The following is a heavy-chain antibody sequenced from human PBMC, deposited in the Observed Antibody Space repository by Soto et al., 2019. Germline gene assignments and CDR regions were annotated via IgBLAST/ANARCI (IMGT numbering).Heavy chain of an antibody. J-gene: IGHJ4*02. CDR1: GFSLTSGVG. CDR2: IYWHDDK. V-gene: IGHV2-5*01. D-gene: IGHD5-12*01. Sequence: QITLKESGPTLVRPPQTLTLTCTFSGFSLTSGVGVGWIRQPPGKALEWLAIIYWHDDKRYSPSLKNRLTITKDTSKNQVALTMTNVGPVDTATYFCAHIDPEIVTVGGHGGFDYWGQGTLVTVSS. CDR3: AHIDPEIVTVGGHGGFDY.